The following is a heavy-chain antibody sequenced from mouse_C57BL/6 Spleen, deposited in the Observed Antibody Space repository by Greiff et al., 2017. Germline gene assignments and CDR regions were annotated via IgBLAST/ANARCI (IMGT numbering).Heavy chain of an antibody. V-gene: IGHV1-82*01. CDR3: ARWDYPFFAY. Sequence: VQLQESGPELVKPGASVKISCKASGYAFSSSWMNWVKQRPGKGLEWIGRIYPGDGDTNYNGKFKGKATLTADKSSSTAYMQLSSLTSEDSAVYFCARWDYPFFAYWGQGTLVTVSA. CDR2: IYPGDGDT. D-gene: IGHD2-4*01. CDR1: GYAFSSSW. J-gene: IGHJ3*01.